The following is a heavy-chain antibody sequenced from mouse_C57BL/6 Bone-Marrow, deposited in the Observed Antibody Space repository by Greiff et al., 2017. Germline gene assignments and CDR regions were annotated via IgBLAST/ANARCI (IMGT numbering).Heavy chain of an antibody. D-gene: IGHD1-1*01. CDR3: ARSLLLPPWFAY. CDR1: GYAFSSYW. J-gene: IGHJ3*01. V-gene: IGHV1-80*01. CDR2: IYPGDGDT. Sequence: VQLQQSGAELVKPGASVKISCKASGYAFSSYWMNWVKQRPGKGLEWIGQIYPGDGDTNYNGKFKGKATLTADKSSSTAYMQLSSLTSEDSAVYFCARSLLLPPWFAYWGQGTLVTVSA.